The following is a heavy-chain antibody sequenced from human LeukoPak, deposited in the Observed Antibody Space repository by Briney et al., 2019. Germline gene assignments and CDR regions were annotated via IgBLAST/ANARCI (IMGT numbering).Heavy chain of an antibody. D-gene: IGHD6-13*01. CDR3: ATRASSSWWGDYYYYGMDV. CDR2: IYYSGST. Sequence: MSSETLSLTCTVSGGSISSYYWSWIRQPPGKGLEWIGYIYYSGSTNYNPSLKSRVTISVDTSKNQFSLKLSSVTAADTAVYYCATRASSSWWGDYYYYGMDVWGQGTTVTVSS. CDR1: GGSISSYY. V-gene: IGHV4-59*01. J-gene: IGHJ6*02.